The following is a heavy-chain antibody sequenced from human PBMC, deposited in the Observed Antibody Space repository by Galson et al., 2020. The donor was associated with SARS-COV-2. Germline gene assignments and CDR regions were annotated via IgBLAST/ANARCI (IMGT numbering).Heavy chain of an antibody. J-gene: IGHJ4*02. V-gene: IGHV3-30*04. CDR1: GFTFSNYV. CDR3: ARGGEWELPYYFDY. D-gene: IGHD1-26*01. CDR2: ISSDGSNS. Sequence: GGSLRLSCAASGFTFSNYVMHWVRQAPGKGPEWVAVISSDGSNSFYADSLKGQFTISRDNSKSTPYLQMNSLRAEDTAVYYCARGGEWELPYYFDYWGQGTLVTVSS.